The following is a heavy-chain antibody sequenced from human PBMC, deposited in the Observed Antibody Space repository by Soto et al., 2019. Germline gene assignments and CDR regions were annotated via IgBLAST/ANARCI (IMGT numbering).Heavy chain of an antibody. Sequence: EVQLVESGGGLVQPGGALRLSCAATGFTFSSSSMKWVRQAPGKGLEWVSFIDTLSSTMYYADSVRGRFTISRDNAKNSLDLQMNSLRAEDTAIYYCTGGGVSSGPGYWGQGTLVTVSS. CDR2: IDTLSSTM. J-gene: IGHJ4*02. CDR3: TGGGVSSGPGY. CDR1: GFTFSSSS. D-gene: IGHD3-22*01. V-gene: IGHV3-48*01.